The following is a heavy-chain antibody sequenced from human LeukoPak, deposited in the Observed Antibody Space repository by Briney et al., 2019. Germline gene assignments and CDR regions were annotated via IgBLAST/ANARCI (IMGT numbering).Heavy chain of an antibody. V-gene: IGHV5-51*01. Sequence: GESLKISFKGSGYSFTSYWIGWVRQMPGKGLGWMGIIYPGDSDTRYSPSFQGQVTISADKSISTAYLQWSSLKASDTAMYYCARQELLWFGLDQIYYFDYWGQGTLVTVSS. CDR3: ARQELLWFGLDQIYYFDY. D-gene: IGHD3-10*01. CDR2: IYPGDSDT. J-gene: IGHJ4*02. CDR1: GYSFTSYW.